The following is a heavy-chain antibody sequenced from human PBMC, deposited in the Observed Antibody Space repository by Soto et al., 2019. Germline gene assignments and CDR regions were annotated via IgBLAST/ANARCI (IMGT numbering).Heavy chain of an antibody. D-gene: IGHD2-15*01. CDR1: GGTFSSYA. J-gene: IGHJ3*02. V-gene: IGHV1-69*01. Sequence: QVQLVQSGAEVKKPGSSVKVSCKASGGTFSSYAISWVRQAPGQGLEWMGGIIPIFGTANYAQKFQGRVTITADESTSTAFMELGRLRLEDTAVYYCSGVGKNCSGGSCYASDYGFYIWGQGTMVTVSS. CDR3: SGVGKNCSGGSCYASDYGFYI. CDR2: IIPIFGTA.